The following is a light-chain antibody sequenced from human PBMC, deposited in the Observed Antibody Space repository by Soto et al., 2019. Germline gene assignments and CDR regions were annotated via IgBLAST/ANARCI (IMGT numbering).Light chain of an antibody. CDR1: SSDVGSYNL. V-gene: IGLV2-23*01. CDR3: CSYAGSSNVV. Sequence: QSALTQPASVSGSPGQSITISCTGTSSDVGSYNLVSWYQQRPGKAPKLMIYEGSKRPSGVSNRFSGSKSGNTASLTISGLQAEDEADYYCCSYAGSSNVVFGGGTKLTVL. J-gene: IGLJ2*01. CDR2: EGS.